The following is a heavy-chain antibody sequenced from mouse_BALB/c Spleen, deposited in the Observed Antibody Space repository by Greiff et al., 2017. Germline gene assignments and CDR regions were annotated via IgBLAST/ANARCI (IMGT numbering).Heavy chain of an antibody. D-gene: IGHD2-10*02. Sequence: QVQLQQSGAELVRPGTSVKVSCKASGYAFTNYLIEWVKQRPGQGLEWIGVINPGSGGTNYNEKFKGKATLTADKSSSTAYMQLSSLTSDDSAVYFCAREREYGNYFDYWGQGTTLTVSS. CDR1: GYAFTNYL. J-gene: IGHJ2*01. CDR3: AREREYGNYFDY. CDR2: INPGSGGT. V-gene: IGHV1-54*01.